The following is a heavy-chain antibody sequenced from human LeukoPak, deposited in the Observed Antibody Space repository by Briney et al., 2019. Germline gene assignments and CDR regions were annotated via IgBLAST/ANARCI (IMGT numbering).Heavy chain of an antibody. J-gene: IGHJ3*02. CDR1: GDCVSNNA. CDR3: ARGWARDGFNI. Sequence: SQTLSLTCVICGDCVSNNAWIWVRQTPSGGLECLGRTYYESKWYNHYAESVKSQISINPDTSKNQFSPQLNSVTPEDTAVYYCARGWARDGFNIWSQGTMVTVSS. CDR2: TYYESKWYN. D-gene: IGHD6-13*01. V-gene: IGHV6-1*01.